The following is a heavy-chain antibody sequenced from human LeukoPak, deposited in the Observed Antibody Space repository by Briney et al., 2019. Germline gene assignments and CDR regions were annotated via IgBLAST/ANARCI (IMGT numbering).Heavy chain of an antibody. CDR2: IYYTGST. CDR1: GGSIVSYY. CDR3: AGGYGGYSSL. V-gene: IGHV4-59*08. D-gene: IGHD6-19*01. Sequence: SETLSLTCTVSGGSIVSYYWSWIRRPPGKGLEWIGYIYYTGSTNYNPSLKSRVTISVDTSKNQFSLKLSSVTAADTAVYYCAGGYGGYSSLWGQGTLVTVSS. J-gene: IGHJ4*02.